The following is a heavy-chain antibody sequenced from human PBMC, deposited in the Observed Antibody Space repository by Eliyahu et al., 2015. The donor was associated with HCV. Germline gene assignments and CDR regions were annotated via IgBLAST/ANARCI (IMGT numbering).Heavy chain of an antibody. V-gene: IGHV3-21*02. CDR3: ARDRYSGYDQVSGWFDP. CDR1: GFTFSGYS. J-gene: IGHJ5*02. CDR2: ISSSSSYI. D-gene: IGHD5-12*01. Sequence: EVQLVESGGGLVKPGGSLRLSCAASGFTFSGYSMNWVRQAPGKGLEWVSSISSSSSYIYYADSVKGRFTISRDNAKNSLYLQMNSLRAEDTAVYYCARDRYSGYDQVSGWFDPWGQGTLVTVSS.